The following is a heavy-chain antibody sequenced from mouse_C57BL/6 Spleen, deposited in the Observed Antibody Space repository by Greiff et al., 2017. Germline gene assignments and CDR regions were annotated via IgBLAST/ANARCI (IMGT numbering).Heavy chain of an antibody. CDR3: ARWHYYGSSDDYYAMDY. Sequence: QVQLQQPGAELVKPGASVKMSCKASGYTFTSYWITWVKQRPGQGLEWIGDIYPGSGSTNYNEKFKSKATLTVDTSSSTAYMQLSSLTSEDSAVYYCARWHYYGSSDDYYAMDYWGQGTSVTVSS. V-gene: IGHV1-55*01. D-gene: IGHD1-1*01. CDR1: GYTFTSYW. CDR2: IYPGSGST. J-gene: IGHJ4*01.